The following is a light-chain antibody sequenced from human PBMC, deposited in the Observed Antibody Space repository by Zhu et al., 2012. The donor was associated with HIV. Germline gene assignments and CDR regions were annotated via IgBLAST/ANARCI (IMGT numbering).Light chain of an antibody. J-gene: IGKJ4*01. CDR3: QHLTLYPT. V-gene: IGKV1-5*03. CDR1: HSIRNW. Sequence: DVQMTQSPSILSASVGDRVTITCRASHSIRNWLAWYQQKPGKAPKLLIYKASSLESGVPSRFSGSGYGTEFTLTINNLQPEDFATYFCQHLTLYPTFGGGSRVEIK. CDR2: KAS.